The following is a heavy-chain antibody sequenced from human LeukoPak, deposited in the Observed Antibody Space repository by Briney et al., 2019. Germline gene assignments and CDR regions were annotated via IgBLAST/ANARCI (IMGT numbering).Heavy chain of an antibody. V-gene: IGHV3-7*03. J-gene: IGHJ4*02. Sequence: PGGSLRLSCAASGFTFSSYWMSWVRQAPGKGLEWVANIKQDGSEKYYVDSVKGRFTISRDNAKNSLYLQMNSLRAEDTAVYYCARTGHIVVVTAIRPADYWGQGTLVTVSS. CDR1: GFTFSSYW. CDR2: IKQDGSEK. D-gene: IGHD2-21*02. CDR3: ARTGHIVVVTAIRPADY.